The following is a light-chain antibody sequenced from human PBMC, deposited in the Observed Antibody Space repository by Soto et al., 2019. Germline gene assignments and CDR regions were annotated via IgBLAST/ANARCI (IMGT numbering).Light chain of an antibody. CDR2: DAS. V-gene: IGKV1-33*01. Sequence: EIQMTQSPSSLSASVGDRVTITCQASQDISNYLNWYQQKPGKAPKLLIYDASNLETGVPSRFSGSGSGTDFSLTISSLQPEDVATYFCQKYNSPPRTFGQGTKVDIK. CDR3: QKYNSPPRT. CDR1: QDISNY. J-gene: IGKJ1*01.